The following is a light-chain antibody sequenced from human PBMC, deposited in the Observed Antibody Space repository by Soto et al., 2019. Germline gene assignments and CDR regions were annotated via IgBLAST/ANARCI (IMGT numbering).Light chain of an antibody. CDR3: QQRNSRPLT. CDR2: DST. Sequence: EIVLTQSPATLSLSPGERATLSCRTSQSVSRYLAWYQQKPGQAPRLLIYDSTDRATGLPARFSGSGSGTDFTLTMNSLEPEDFSVYYCQQRNSRPLTFGGGTTVEIK. CDR1: QSVSRY. J-gene: IGKJ4*01. V-gene: IGKV3-11*01.